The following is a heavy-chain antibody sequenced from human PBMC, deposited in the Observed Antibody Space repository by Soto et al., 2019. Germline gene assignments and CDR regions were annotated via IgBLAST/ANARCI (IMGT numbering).Heavy chain of an antibody. Sequence: LRLSCAASGFTFSSYGMHWVRQAPGKGLEWVAVIWYDGSNKYYADSVKGRFTISRDNSKNTLYLQMNSLRAEDTAVYYCAKVGVRVAAAVYGMDVWGQGTTVTVSS. D-gene: IGHD6-13*01. CDR1: GFTFSSYG. CDR2: IWYDGSNK. J-gene: IGHJ6*02. CDR3: AKVGVRVAAAVYGMDV. V-gene: IGHV3-33*06.